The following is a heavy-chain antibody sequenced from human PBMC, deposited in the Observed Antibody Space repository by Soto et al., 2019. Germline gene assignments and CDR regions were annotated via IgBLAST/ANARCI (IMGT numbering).Heavy chain of an antibody. CDR2: IVVGSGTT. V-gene: IGHV1-58*02. CDR3: AADDMTTFI. CDR1: GCTFPTST. J-gene: IGHJ4*02. Sequence: SVMVSCKASGCTFPTSTMQWVRQVRDQRLGWIGWIVVGSGTTDSAQKFQERVTFTRDMSTGTVYMELSSLKSEDTAVYYWAADDMTTFIWGQGTLVTVSS. D-gene: IGHD1-1*01.